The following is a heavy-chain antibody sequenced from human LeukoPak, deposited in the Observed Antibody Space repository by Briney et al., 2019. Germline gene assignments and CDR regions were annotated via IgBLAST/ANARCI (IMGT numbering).Heavy chain of an antibody. CDR1: GFIFNNYW. V-gene: IGHV3-7*01. CDR2: IKQDGSEK. Sequence: AGGSLRLSCAASGFIFNNYWISWVRQAPREGLEWVSNIKQDGSEKYYVDSVKGRFTISRDNAKNSLYLQMNSLRAEDTAVYYCARQRRYCSGDNCYQRTFDYWGQGTLVTVSS. CDR3: ARQRRYCSGDNCYQRTFDY. D-gene: IGHD2-15*01. J-gene: IGHJ4*02.